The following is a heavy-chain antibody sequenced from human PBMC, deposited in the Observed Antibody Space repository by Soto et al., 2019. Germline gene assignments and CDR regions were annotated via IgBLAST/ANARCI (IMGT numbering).Heavy chain of an antibody. CDR2: IYYSGST. Sequence: PSETLSLTCTVSGGSISSYYWSWIRQPPGKGLEWIGYIYYSGSTNYNPSLQSRVTISVDTSTNQFSLKLSSVTAADTAVYYCARHSSLGFGELLPPYFDYWGQGTLVTVSS. D-gene: IGHD3-10*01. CDR3: ARHSSLGFGELLPPYFDY. CDR1: GGSISSYY. J-gene: IGHJ4*02. V-gene: IGHV4-59*08.